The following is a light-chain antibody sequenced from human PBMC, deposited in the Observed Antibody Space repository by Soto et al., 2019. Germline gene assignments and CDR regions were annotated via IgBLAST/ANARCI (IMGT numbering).Light chain of an antibody. CDR2: LNSDGSH. CDR3: QTWGPGTEV. CDR1: SGRSSDT. V-gene: IGLV4-69*01. Sequence: QLVLTQSPSASASLGASVKLTCTLSSGRSSDTIAWHQQQPEKGPRFLMKLNSDGSHNKGDGIPDRFSGSSSGAERYLTIPRLQSEDEADYYCQTWGPGTEVFGGGTKLTVL. J-gene: IGLJ2*01.